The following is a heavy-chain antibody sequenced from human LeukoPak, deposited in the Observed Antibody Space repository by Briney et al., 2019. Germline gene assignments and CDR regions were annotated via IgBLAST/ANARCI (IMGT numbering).Heavy chain of an antibody. D-gene: IGHD5-12*01. J-gene: IGHJ4*02. CDR2: ITSSSTYI. Sequence: GGSLRLSCAASRFTFSSYSMNWVRQAPGRGLEWVSSITSSSTYIYYADSVKGRFTISRDNAKNSLYLQMNSLRAEDTAVYYCARYSGNQYSFHYWGQGTLVTVSS. V-gene: IGHV3-21*04. CDR1: RFTFSSYS. CDR3: ARYSGNQYSFHY.